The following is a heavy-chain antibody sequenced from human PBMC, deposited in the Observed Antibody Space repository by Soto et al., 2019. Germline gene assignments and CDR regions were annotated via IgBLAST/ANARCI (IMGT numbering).Heavy chain of an antibody. CDR3: ARQLRGEGYYDSSGYPNAFDI. CDR1: GYTFTGYY. J-gene: IGHJ3*02. Sequence: ASVKVSCKASGYTFTGYYMHWVRQAPGQGLEWMGWINPNSGGTNYAQKFQGWVTMTRDTSISTAYLQWSSLKASDTAMYYCARQLRGEGYYDSSGYPNAFDIWGQ. V-gene: IGHV1-2*04. CDR2: INPNSGGT. D-gene: IGHD3-22*01.